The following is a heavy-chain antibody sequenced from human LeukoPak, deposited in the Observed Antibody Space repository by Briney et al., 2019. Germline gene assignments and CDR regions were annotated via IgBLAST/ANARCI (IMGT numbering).Heavy chain of an antibody. Sequence: ASVKVSCKVSGYTLTELSMHWVRQAPGKGLEWMGGFGPEDGETIYAQKFQGRVTMTEDTSTDTAYMELSSLRSEDTAVYYCATGLGYCSSTSCPRAFDIWGQGTMVTVSS. CDR1: GYTLTELS. J-gene: IGHJ3*02. CDR3: ATGLGYCSSTSCPRAFDI. V-gene: IGHV1-24*01. CDR2: FGPEDGET. D-gene: IGHD2-2*01.